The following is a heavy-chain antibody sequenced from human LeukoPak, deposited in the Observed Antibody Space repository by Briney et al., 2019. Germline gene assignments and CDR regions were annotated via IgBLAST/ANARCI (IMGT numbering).Heavy chain of an antibody. V-gene: IGHV4-59*01. J-gene: IGHJ6*02. D-gene: IGHD3-16*01. CDR1: GGSISGYY. CDR2: IHYSGRA. CDR3: VRFGVNYDMDV. Sequence: SETLSLTCSVSGGSISGYYWTLVRQPPGKGLEWIGQIHYSGRADYNPSLKSRITMSVDTSRNQISLKLSSVTAADTAIYHCVRFGVNYDMDVWGQGTTVTVFS.